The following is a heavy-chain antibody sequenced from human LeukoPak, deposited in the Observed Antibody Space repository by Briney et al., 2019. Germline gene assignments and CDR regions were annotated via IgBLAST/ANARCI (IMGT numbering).Heavy chain of an antibody. CDR2: IYNSGST. CDR3: ARLQYGDFYFDY. Sequence: PSETLSLTCTVSGGSISSFQWSWIRQPPEKGLEWIGYIYNSGSTNYNPSLKSRVTISVDTSKNQFSLRLSSVTAADTAVYYCARLQYGDFYFDYWGQGTLVTVSS. D-gene: IGHD4-17*01. J-gene: IGHJ4*02. V-gene: IGHV4-4*08. CDR1: GGSISSFQ.